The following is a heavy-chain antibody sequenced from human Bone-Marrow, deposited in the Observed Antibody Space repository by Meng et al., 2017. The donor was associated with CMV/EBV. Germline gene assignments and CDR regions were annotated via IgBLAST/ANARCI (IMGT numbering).Heavy chain of an antibody. CDR3: AKRRSGWDQYFDY. CDR1: GFTFSTYA. J-gene: IGHJ4*02. V-gene: IGHV3-23*01. CDR2: ISGSGTST. D-gene: IGHD6-19*01. Sequence: GESLKISCAASGFTFSTYAMSWVRQAPGKGLEWVSAISGSGTSTYYADSVKGRFTISRDNSKNTLYLQMNSLRAEDTAVYYCAKRRSGWDQYFDYWGQGTLVTVSS.